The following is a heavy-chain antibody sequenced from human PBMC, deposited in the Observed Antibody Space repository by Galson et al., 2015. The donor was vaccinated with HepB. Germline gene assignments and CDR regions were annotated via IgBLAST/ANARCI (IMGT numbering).Heavy chain of an antibody. CDR1: GFTFSSYA. J-gene: IGHJ4*02. Sequence: SLRLSCAASGFTFSSYAMSWVRRAPGKGLEWVSAISGSGGSTYYADSVKGRFTISRDNSKNTLYLQMNSLRAEDTAVYYCASNHRPTYYYDSSGYPDPGRDYWGQGTLVTVSS. CDR3: ASNHRPTYYYDSSGYPDPGRDY. V-gene: IGHV3-23*01. CDR2: ISGSGGST. D-gene: IGHD3-22*01.